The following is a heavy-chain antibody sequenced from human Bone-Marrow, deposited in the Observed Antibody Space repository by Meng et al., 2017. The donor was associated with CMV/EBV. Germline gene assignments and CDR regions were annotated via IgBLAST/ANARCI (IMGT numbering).Heavy chain of an antibody. CDR2: IIPILGIA. CDR3: ARGNRDFWSDTRVGAWEGTTYYYGMDV. V-gene: IGHV1-69*02. D-gene: IGHD3-3*01. Sequence: SVKVSCKASGGTFSNYTISWVRQAPRQGLEWMGRIIPILGIANYAQKFQGRVTITADKSTSTAYMELSSLRSEDTAVYYCARGNRDFWSDTRVGAWEGTTYYYGMDVWGQGTTVTFSS. CDR1: GGTFSNYT. J-gene: IGHJ6*02.